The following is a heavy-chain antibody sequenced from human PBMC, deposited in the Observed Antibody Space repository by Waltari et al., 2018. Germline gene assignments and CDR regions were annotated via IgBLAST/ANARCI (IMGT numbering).Heavy chain of an antibody. V-gene: IGHV3-9*01. CDR1: GFTFDDYA. J-gene: IGHJ3*02. CDR2: ISWNSGSI. CDR3: AKDPYYDSSAPYGFDI. D-gene: IGHD3-22*01. Sequence: EVQLVESGGGLVQPGRSLRLSCAASGFTFDDYAMHWVRPAPGKGLEWVSGISWNSGSIGYADSVKGRFTISRDNAKNSLYLQMNSLRAEDTALYYCAKDPYYDSSAPYGFDIWGQGTMVTVSS.